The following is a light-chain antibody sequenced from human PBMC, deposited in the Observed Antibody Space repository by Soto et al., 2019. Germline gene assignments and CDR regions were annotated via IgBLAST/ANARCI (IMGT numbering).Light chain of an antibody. CDR3: QQSYTIPWT. V-gene: IGKV1-39*01. J-gene: IGKJ1*01. CDR1: QSISTY. CDR2: AAS. Sequence: DIQMTQSPSSLSAPVGDRATITCRASQSISTYLNWYQQKPGKAPKLLIYAASSLQSGVPSTFSGSVSGTDFFLTISSLQPEEFATYYCQQSYTIPWTFGQGTK.